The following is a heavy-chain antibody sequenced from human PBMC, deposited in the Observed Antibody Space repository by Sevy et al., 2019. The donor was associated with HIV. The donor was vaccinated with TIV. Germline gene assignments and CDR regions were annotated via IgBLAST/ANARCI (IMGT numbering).Heavy chain of an antibody. CDR1: GFTFGSYW. V-gene: IGHV3-74*01. CDR3: ARDSVTVSGIVLYALDI. D-gene: IGHD3-3*01. CDR2: ISDDGRIT. Sequence: GGSLRLSCGASGFTFGSYWMHWVRQVPGKGLEWVSRISDDGRITTYAASVRGRFTISRDNAKNTLYLQMNGLRADDTAVYYCARDSVTVSGIVLYALDIWGQGTMVTVSS. J-gene: IGHJ3*02.